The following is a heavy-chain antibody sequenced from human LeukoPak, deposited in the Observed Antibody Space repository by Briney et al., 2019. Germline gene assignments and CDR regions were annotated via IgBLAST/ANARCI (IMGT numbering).Heavy chain of an antibody. J-gene: IGHJ4*02. CDR3: ARGGGWLQGPFDY. CDR2: IYYSGST. CDR1: GGSISSYY. D-gene: IGHD5-12*01. Sequence: SETLSLTCTVSGGSISSYYWSWIRQPPGKGLEWIGYIYYSGSTNYNPSLKSRVTKSVDTSKNQFSLKLRSVTAADTAVYYCARGGGWLQGPFDYWGQGTLVTVSS. V-gene: IGHV4-59*01.